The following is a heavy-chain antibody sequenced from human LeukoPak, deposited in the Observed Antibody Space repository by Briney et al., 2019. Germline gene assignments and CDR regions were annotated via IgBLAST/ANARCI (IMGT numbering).Heavy chain of an antibody. CDR2: ISGSGGRT. D-gene: IGHD6-19*01. CDR1: GFTFISYA. V-gene: IGHV3-23*01. Sequence: GGSLRLSCAASGFTFISYAMSWVRQAPGKGLEWVSSISGSGGRTSYADSVQGRLTISRDNSKNTLYLELNSVRAEDAAVYFCAMAVIGSGWTLDYWGQGTLVTVS. J-gene: IGHJ4*02. CDR3: AMAVIGSGWTLDY.